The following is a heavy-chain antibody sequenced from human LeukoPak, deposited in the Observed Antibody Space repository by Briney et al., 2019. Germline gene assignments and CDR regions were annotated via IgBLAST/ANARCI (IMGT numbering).Heavy chain of an antibody. Sequence: GDSLSLPCGASGFTFSSYEMNWVRQAPGKGLEWVSYISSSGSTIYYADSVKGRFTISRDNAKNSLYLQMNSLRAEDTAVYYCARDSSLWFGELLYRWFDPWGQGTLVTVSS. CDR3: ARDSSLWFGELLYRWFDP. V-gene: IGHV3-48*03. CDR1: GFTFSSYE. J-gene: IGHJ5*02. D-gene: IGHD3-10*01. CDR2: ISSSGSTI.